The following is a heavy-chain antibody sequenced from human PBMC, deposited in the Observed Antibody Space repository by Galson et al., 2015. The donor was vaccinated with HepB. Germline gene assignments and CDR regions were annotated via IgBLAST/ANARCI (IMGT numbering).Heavy chain of an antibody. Sequence: SVKVSCKASGYTFTSYAMHWVRQAPGQRLEWMGWINAGNGNTKYSQKFQGRVTITRDTSASTAYMELSSLRSEDTAVYYCARVPTTLYSSSWYVGWFDPWGQGTLVTVSS. J-gene: IGHJ5*02. CDR1: GYTFTSYA. D-gene: IGHD6-13*01. CDR3: ARVPTTLYSSSWYVGWFDP. V-gene: IGHV1-3*01. CDR2: INAGNGNT.